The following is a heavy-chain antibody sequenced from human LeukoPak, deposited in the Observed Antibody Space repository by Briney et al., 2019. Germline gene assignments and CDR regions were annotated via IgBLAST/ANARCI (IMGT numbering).Heavy chain of an antibody. V-gene: IGHV1-69*05. J-gene: IGHJ4*02. CDR3: AREPLTMIKIRPFDY. CDR1: GGTFSSYA. Sequence: SVKVSCKASGGTFSSYAISWVRRAPGQGLEWMGRIIPIFGTANYAQKSQGRVTITTDESTSTAYMELSSLRSEDTAVYYCAREPLTMIKIRPFDYWGQGTLVTVSS. CDR2: IIPIFGTA. D-gene: IGHD3-22*01.